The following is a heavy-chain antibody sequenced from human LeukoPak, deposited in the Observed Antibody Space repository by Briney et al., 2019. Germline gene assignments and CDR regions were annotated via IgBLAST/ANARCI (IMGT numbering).Heavy chain of an antibody. V-gene: IGHV1-69*01. CDR2: IIPIFGTA. J-gene: IGHJ4*02. D-gene: IGHD3-22*01. CDR1: GGTFSSYA. CDR3: ARGNDYYDSSGGLHYFDY. Sequence: SVKVSCKASGGTFSSYAISWVRQAPGQGLEWMGGIIPIFGTANYAQKFQGRVTITADESTSTAYMELSSLRSEDTAVYYCARGNDYYDSSGGLHYFDYWGQGALVTVSS.